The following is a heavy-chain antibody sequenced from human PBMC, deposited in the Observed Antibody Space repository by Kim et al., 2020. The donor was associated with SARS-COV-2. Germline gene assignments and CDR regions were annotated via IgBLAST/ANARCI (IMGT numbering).Heavy chain of an antibody. CDR2: IYYSGST. CDR1: GGSISSSSYY. CDR3: ARHFSHCRSHYFSY. V-gene: IGHV4-39*01. D-gene: IGHD2-21*02. J-gene: IGHJ4*01. Sequence: SETLSLTCTVSGGSISSSSYYWGWIRQPPGKGLEWIASIYYSGSTYYNPSLKSRVTISLDTSKNQFLLKLSSVTAAATAVYYFARHFSHCRSHYFSYWG.